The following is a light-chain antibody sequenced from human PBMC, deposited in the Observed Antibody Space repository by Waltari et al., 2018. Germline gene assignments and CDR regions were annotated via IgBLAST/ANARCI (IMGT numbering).Light chain of an antibody. V-gene: IGLV2-14*01. Sequence: QSALTQPASVSGSPGQSITISCTGTSSDIGGYDYVSWYQQPPGKAPKLMIYEVNNRPSGVSNRFSGSKSANTASLTISGLQAEDEADYYCSSYTSRSTPWVFGGGTKLTVL. CDR1: SSDIGGYDY. J-gene: IGLJ3*02. CDR2: EVN. CDR3: SSYTSRSTPWV.